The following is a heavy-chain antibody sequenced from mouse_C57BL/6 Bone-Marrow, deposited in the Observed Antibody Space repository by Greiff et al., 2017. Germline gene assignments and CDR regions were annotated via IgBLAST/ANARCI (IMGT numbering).Heavy chain of an antibody. CDR2: IWWDDDT. CDR3: ARIAGRVITTVVAPPWFAD. D-gene: IGHD1-1*01. J-gene: IGHJ3*01. Sequence: QVQLKESGPGILQPSQTLSLTCSFSGFSLSTFGMGVGWIRQPSGKGLEWLAHIWWDDDTYYNPALKSRPTISKVTSKNQVFPKLANVDTDDTPTYYCARIAGRVITTVVAPPWFADWGQGTLVTVSA. V-gene: IGHV8-8*01. CDR1: GFSLSTFGMG.